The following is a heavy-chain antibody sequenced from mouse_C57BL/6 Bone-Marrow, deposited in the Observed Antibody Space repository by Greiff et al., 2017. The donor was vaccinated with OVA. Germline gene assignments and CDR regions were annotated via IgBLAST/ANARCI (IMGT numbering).Heavy chain of an antibody. D-gene: IGHD1-1*02. J-gene: IGHJ2*01. V-gene: IGHV1-42*01. Sequence: EVKLMESGPELVKPGASVKISCKASGYSFTGYYMNWVKQSPEKSLEWIGEINPSTGGTTYNQKFKAKATLTVDKSSSTAYMQLKSLTSEDSAVYYCARGGGNPDYWGQGTTLTVSS. CDR2: INPSTGGT. CDR1: GYSFTGYY. CDR3: ARGGGNPDY.